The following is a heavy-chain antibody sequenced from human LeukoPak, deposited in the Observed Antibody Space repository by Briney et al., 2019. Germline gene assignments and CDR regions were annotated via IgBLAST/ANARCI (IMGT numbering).Heavy chain of an antibody. J-gene: IGHJ5*02. CDR1: GGSISSSSYY. Sequence: PSETLSLTCTVSGGSISSSSYYWGWIRQPPGKGLEWIGSIYYSGSTYYNPSLKSRVTISVDTSKNQFSLKLSSVTAADTAVYYCARDLTGIAVAAYNWFDPWGQGTLVTASS. CDR3: ARDLTGIAVAAYNWFDP. CDR2: IYYSGST. V-gene: IGHV4-39*07. D-gene: IGHD6-19*01.